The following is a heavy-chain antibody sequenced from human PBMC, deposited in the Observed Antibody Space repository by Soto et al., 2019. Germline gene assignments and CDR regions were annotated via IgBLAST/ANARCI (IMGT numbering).Heavy chain of an antibody. D-gene: IGHD6-19*01. J-gene: IGHJ6*02. CDR3: ARDNSSVTSGYYYYGMDV. Sequence: SETLSLTCTVSGGSISSYYWSWIRQPPGKGLEWIGYIYYSGSTNYNPSLKSRVTISVDTSKNQFSLKLSSVTAADTAVYYCARDNSSVTSGYYYYGMDVWGQGTTVTAP. V-gene: IGHV4-59*01. CDR2: IYYSGST. CDR1: GGSISSYY.